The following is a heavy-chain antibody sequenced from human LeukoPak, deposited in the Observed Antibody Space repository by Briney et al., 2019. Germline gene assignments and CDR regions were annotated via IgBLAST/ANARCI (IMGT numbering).Heavy chain of an antibody. J-gene: IGHJ4*02. V-gene: IGHV3-30*07. CDR3: AKELYSGSFAFDY. CDR1: GFTFSSYP. CDR2: ISYDGSTK. Sequence: GGSLRLSCAASGFTFSSYPMHWVRQAPGKGLEWVAVISYDGSTKYYADSAKGRFTISRDNSKNTVYLQMNSLRAEETAVYYCAKELYSGSFAFDYWGQGTLVTVSS. D-gene: IGHD1-26*01.